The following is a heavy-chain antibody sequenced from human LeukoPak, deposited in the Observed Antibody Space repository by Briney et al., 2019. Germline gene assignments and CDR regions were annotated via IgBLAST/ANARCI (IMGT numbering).Heavy chain of an antibody. V-gene: IGHV4-39*07. J-gene: IGHJ6*03. CDR2: IYYSGST. D-gene: IGHD3-10*01. CDR3: ARALWFGDRTGQYYYYMDV. CDR1: GGSISSSSYH. Sequence: PSETLSLTCTVSGGSISSSSYHWGWIRQPPGKGLEWIGSIYYSGSTYYNPSLKSRVTISVDTSKNQFSLKLSSVTAADTAVYYCARALWFGDRTGQYYYYMDVWGKGTTVTVSS.